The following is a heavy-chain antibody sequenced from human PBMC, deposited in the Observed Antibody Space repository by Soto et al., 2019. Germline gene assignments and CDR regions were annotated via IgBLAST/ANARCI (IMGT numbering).Heavy chain of an antibody. Sequence: ASVKVSCKASGGTFSSYAISWVRQAPGQGLEWMGGIIPIFGTANYAQKFQGRVTITADESTSTAYMELSSLRFEDTAVYYCARVPAAGNNWFDPWGQGTLVTVSS. CDR1: GGTFSSYA. CDR3: ARVPAAGNNWFDP. CDR2: IIPIFGTA. D-gene: IGHD6-25*01. J-gene: IGHJ5*02. V-gene: IGHV1-69*13.